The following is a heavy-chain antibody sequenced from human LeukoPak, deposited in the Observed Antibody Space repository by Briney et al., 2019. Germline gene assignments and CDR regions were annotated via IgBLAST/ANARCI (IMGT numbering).Heavy chain of an antibody. CDR3: ARDLPPYYFDY. CDR2: IIPILGIA. J-gene: IGHJ4*02. Sequence: GSSETVSCKASGGIFSSYAISWVRQAPGQGLEWMGRIIPILGIANYAQKFQGRVTITADKSTSTAYMDLSSLRSEDTAVYYCARDLPPYYFDYWGQGTLVTASS. CDR1: GGIFSSYA. V-gene: IGHV1-69*04.